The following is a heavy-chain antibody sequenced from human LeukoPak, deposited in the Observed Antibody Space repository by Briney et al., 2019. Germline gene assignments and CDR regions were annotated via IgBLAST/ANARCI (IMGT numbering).Heavy chain of an antibody. J-gene: IGHJ5*02. CDR1: VGTFSSYA. V-gene: IGHV1-69*05. D-gene: IGHD6-19*01. CDR2: IIPIFGTA. CDR3: ARDAVAVAGTDWLDP. Sequence: SVKVSCKASVGTFSSYAISWVRQAPGQGLEWMGGIIPIFGTANYAQKFQGRVTITTDESTSTAYMELSSLRSEDTAVYYCARDAVAVAGTDWLDPWGQGTLVTVSS.